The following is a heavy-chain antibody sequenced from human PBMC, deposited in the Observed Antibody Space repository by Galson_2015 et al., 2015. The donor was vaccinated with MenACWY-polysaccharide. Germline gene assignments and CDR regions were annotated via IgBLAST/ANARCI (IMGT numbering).Heavy chain of an antibody. CDR3: TRDYYGDYVVDS. D-gene: IGHD4-17*01. CDR2: ISSTAKYI. Sequence: GLEWVSSISSTAKYIHYADSVKGRFTISRDYAKNLLYLQMTSLSAEDTAVYYCTRDYYGDYVVDSWGQGTLVTVSS. J-gene: IGHJ4*02. V-gene: IGHV3-21*01.